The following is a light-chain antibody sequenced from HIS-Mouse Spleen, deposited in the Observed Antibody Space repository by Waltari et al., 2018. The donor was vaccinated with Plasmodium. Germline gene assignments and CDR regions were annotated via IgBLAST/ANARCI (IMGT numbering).Light chain of an antibody. CDR1: ALPKKY. Sequence: SYELTQPPSVSVSPGQTDRITCAGDALPKKYAYWYKQKSGQAPVLVIYEDSKRPSGIPERFSGSSSGTMATLTISGAQVEDEADYYCYSTDSSGNHRVFGGGTKLTVL. V-gene: IGLV3-10*01. J-gene: IGLJ3*02. CDR2: EDS. CDR3: YSTDSSGNHRV.